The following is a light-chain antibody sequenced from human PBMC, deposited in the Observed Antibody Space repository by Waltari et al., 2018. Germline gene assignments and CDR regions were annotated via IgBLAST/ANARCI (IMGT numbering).Light chain of an antibody. CDR1: QSVSNW. Sequence: DIQMTQSPPTLSASVGDRVTITCRASQSVSNWLAWYQQKPGKAPNLLIYKASSLESGVPSRFSGSGSGTEFTLTISSLQPDDFATYYCQQYNDDPRTFGQGTEVEFK. CDR3: QQYNDDPRT. J-gene: IGKJ1*01. V-gene: IGKV1-5*03. CDR2: KAS.